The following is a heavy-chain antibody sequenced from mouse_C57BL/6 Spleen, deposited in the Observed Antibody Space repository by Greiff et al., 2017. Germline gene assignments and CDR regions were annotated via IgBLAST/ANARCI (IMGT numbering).Heavy chain of an antibody. V-gene: IGHV5-17*01. J-gene: IGHJ1*03. CDR3: GRDYYYGSSYVDWYFDV. CDR2: ISSGSSTI. D-gene: IGHD1-1*01. Sequence: EVMLVESGGGLVKPGGSLKLSCAASGFTFSDYGMHWVRQAPEKGLEWVAYISSGSSTIYYADTVKGRFTISRDNAKNTLFLQMTSLRSEDTAMYYCGRDYYYGSSYVDWYFDVWGTGTTVTVSS. CDR1: GFTFSDYG.